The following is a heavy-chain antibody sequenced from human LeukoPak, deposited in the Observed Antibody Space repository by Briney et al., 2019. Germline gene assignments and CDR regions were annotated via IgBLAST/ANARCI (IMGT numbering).Heavy chain of an antibody. CDR1: GGTFSSYT. J-gene: IGHJ4*02. D-gene: IGHD6-19*01. CDR3: ARGVQWLAPPYYFDY. CDR2: IIPIFGTA. Sequence: SVNVSCKASGGTFSSYTITWVRQAPGQGLEWMGGIIPIFGTANYAQKFQGRVTITTDESTSTAYMELSSLRSEDTAVYYCARGVQWLAPPYYFDYWGQGTLVTVSS. V-gene: IGHV1-69*05.